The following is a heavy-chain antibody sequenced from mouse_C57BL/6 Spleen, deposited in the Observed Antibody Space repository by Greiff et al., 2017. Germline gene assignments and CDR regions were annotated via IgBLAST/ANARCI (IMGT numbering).Heavy chain of an antibody. CDR3: ARRADGYYDYMDY. Sequence: VQLQQSGPGLVQPSQSLSITCTVSGFSLTSYGVHWVRQSPGKGLEWLGVFWHGGSTAYNAAFIYRLSISKGNTKCKVFFKMISRQTDDTSIYYYARRADGYYDYMDYWGQGTSVTVSS. CDR2: FWHGGST. J-gene: IGHJ4*01. D-gene: IGHD2-3*01. CDR1: GFSLTSYG. V-gene: IGHV2-2*01.